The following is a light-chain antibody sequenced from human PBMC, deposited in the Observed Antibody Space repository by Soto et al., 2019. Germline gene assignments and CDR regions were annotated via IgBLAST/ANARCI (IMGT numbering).Light chain of an antibody. CDR1: SSDVGGYNY. J-gene: IGLJ1*01. CDR2: DVS. Sequence: QSVLTQPRSVSGSPGQSVTISCTGTSSDVGGYNYVSWHQQHPGKAPKLMIYDVSKRPSGVPDRFSGSKSGNTASLTISGLQAEDEADYYCCSYVGSYTHVFGTGTKVTVL. V-gene: IGLV2-11*01. CDR3: CSYVGSYTHV.